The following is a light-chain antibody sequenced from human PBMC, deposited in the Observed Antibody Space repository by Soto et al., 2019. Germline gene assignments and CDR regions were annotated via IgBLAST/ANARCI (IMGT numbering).Light chain of an antibody. CDR1: QTISSW. V-gene: IGKV1-5*01. CDR2: DAS. Sequence: DIHITQSSSTLSSSLVYRVTITCRASQTISSWLAWYQQKPGKAPNLLIYDASTLERGVPSRFSGTGSGTEFTLTIDRLQPDDFATYYCQQYNTSSITFGQGTRLEIK. CDR3: QQYNTSSIT. J-gene: IGKJ5*01.